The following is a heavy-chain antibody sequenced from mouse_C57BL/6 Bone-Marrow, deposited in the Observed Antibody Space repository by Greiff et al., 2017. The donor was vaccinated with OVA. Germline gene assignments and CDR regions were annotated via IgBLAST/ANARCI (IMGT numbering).Heavy chain of an antibody. V-gene: IGHV5-17*01. CDR1: GFTFSDYG. CDR2: ISSGSSTI. D-gene: IGHD1-1*01. J-gene: IGHJ2*01. Sequence: EVKLMESGGGLVKPGGSLKLSCAASGFTFSDYGMHWVRQAPEKGLEWVAYISSGSSTIYYADTVKGRFTISRDNAKNTLFLQMTSLRSEDTAMYYCALGSSYFYFDYWGQGTTLTVSS. CDR3: ALGSSYFYFDY.